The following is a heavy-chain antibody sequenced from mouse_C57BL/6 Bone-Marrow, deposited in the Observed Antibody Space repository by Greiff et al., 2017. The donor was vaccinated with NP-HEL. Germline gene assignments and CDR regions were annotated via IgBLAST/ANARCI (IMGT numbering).Heavy chain of an antibody. V-gene: IGHV1-80*01. CDR1: GYAFSSYW. D-gene: IGHD2-3*01. CDR3: ARYDDGYSSYWYFDV. CDR2: IYPGDGDT. Sequence: VKVVESGAELVKPGASVKISCKASGYAFSSYWMNWVKQRPGKGLEWIGQIYPGDGDTNYNGKFKGKATLTADKSSSTAYMQLSSLTSEDSAVYFGARYDDGYSSYWYFDVWGTGTTVTVSS. J-gene: IGHJ1*03.